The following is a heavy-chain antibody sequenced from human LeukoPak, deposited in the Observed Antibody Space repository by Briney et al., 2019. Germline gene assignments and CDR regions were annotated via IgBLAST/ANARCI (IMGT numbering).Heavy chain of an antibody. D-gene: IGHD2-8*01. CDR1: GGSISSGDYY. Sequence: PSQTLSLTCTVSGGSISSGDYYWSWIRQPPGKGLEWIGYIYYSGSTYYNPSLKSRVTISVDTSKNQFSLKLSSVTAADTAVYYCARDRPDYCTNGVCYHFDYWGRGTLVTVSS. J-gene: IGHJ4*02. CDR3: ARDRPDYCTNGVCYHFDY. V-gene: IGHV4-30-4*08. CDR2: IYYSGST.